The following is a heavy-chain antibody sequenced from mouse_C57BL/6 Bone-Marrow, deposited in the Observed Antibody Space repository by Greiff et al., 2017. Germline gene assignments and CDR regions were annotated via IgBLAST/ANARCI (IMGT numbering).Heavy chain of an antibody. V-gene: IGHV1-55*01. CDR2: IYPGSGST. CDR3: ARYGFAWFAY. J-gene: IGHJ3*01. D-gene: IGHD2-2*01. CDR1: GYTFTSYW. Sequence: QVQLQQSGAELVKPGASVKMSCKASGYTFTSYWITWVKQRPGQGLAWIGDIYPGSGSTNYNEKFKSKATLTVDTSSSTAYMQLSSLTSEDSAVYYCARYGFAWFAYWGQGTLVTVSA.